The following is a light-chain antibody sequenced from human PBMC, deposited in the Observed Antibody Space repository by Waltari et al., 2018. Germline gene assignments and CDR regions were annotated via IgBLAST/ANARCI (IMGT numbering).Light chain of an antibody. CDR1: TSDVGGYNY. CDR2: DVS. CDR3: SSYSRSSTFYV. V-gene: IGLV2-14*03. Sequence: QSALTQPASVSGSPGQSINISCTGTTSDVGGYNYVSWYQQHPGKAPKLMIYDVSKRPSGVSDRFSGSKSGNTASLTISGLQTEDEADYYCSSYSRSSTFYVFGTGTKVTVL. J-gene: IGLJ1*01.